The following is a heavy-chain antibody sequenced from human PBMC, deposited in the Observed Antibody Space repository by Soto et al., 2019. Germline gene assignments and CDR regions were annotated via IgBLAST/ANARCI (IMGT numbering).Heavy chain of an antibody. D-gene: IGHD3-3*01. CDR2: IYPGDSDT. Sequence: HGESLKISCKGSGYSFTSYWIGWVRQMPGKGLEWMGIIYPGDSDTRYSPSFQGQVTISADKSISTAYLQWSSLKASDTAMYYCARVSGLVWSGLIDAFDIWGQGTMVTVSS. V-gene: IGHV5-51*01. J-gene: IGHJ3*02. CDR3: ARVSGLVWSGLIDAFDI. CDR1: GYSFTSYW.